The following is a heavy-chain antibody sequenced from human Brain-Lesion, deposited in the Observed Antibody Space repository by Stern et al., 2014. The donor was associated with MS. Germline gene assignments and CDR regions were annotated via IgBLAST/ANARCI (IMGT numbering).Heavy chain of an antibody. V-gene: IGHV1-24*01. D-gene: IGHD1-26*01. J-gene: IGHJ4*02. CDR1: GYTLTELS. Sequence: VQLLESGAEVKKPGASVKVSCKVSGYTLTELSMHWVRQAPRKGLEWMGGFDPEDGETIYAQKFQGRVTMTEVTSTDTAYMELSSLRSEDTAVYYCATLSPGAGGNYYRHFDYWGQGTLVTVSS. CDR2: FDPEDGET. CDR3: ATLSPGAGGNYYRHFDY.